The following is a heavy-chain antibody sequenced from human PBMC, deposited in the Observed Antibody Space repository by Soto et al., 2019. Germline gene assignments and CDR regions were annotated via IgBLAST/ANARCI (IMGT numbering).Heavy chain of an antibody. CDR2: TYYKSKWNN. J-gene: IGHJ6*02. V-gene: IGHV6-1*01. D-gene: IGHD3-10*01. CDR1: VDSVSSNSAG. Sequence: PSQTLSLTCVISVDSVSSNSAGWNLISQSPSRGLEWLGRTYYKSKWNNDYALSVKSRITINPDTSKNQFSLHLYSVTPEATAVYYCTGIPSVRGMDVWGQGTPVTVSS. CDR3: TGIPSVRGMDV.